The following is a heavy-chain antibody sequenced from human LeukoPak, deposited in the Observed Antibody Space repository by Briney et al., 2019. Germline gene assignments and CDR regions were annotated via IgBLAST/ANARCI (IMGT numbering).Heavy chain of an antibody. Sequence: GGSLRISCAASGFTFSSYWKSWVRQAPGKGLEWVANIKQDGSEKYYVDSVKGRFTISRDNAKNSLYLQMNSLRAEDTAVYYCARGGGYYYFDYWGQGTLVTVSS. D-gene: IGHD3-22*01. V-gene: IGHV3-7*01. J-gene: IGHJ4*02. CDR1: GFTFSSYW. CDR2: IKQDGSEK. CDR3: ARGGGYYYFDY.